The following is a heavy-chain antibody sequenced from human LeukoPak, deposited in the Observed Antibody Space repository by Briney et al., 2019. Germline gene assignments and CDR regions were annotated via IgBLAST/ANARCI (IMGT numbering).Heavy chain of an antibody. J-gene: IGHJ5*02. CDR3: ARAIDYSNYVWFDP. Sequence: KPSETLSLTCTVSGGSISSYYWSWIRQPPGKGLEWIGYIYYSGSTNYNPSLKSRVTISVDTSKNQFSLKLSSVTAADTAVYYCARAIDYSNYVWFDPWGQGTLVTVSS. CDR2: IYYSGST. CDR1: GGSISSYY. V-gene: IGHV4-59*12. D-gene: IGHD4-11*01.